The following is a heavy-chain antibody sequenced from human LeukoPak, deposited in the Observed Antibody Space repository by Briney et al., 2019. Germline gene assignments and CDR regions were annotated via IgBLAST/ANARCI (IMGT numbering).Heavy chain of an antibody. Sequence: ASVKVSCKASGYTFTSYDINWVRQAPGQGLEWMGWMNPNSGNTGYAQKFQGRVTITRNTSISTAYMELSSLRSEDTAVYYCARGLMVRGVVYYYYMDVWGKGTTVTVSS. D-gene: IGHD3-10*01. J-gene: IGHJ6*03. CDR2: MNPNSGNT. V-gene: IGHV1-8*03. CDR1: GYTFTSYD. CDR3: ARGLMVRGVVYYYYMDV.